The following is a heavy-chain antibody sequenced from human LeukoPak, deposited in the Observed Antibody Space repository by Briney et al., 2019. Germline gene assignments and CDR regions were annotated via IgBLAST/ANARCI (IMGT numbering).Heavy chain of an antibody. V-gene: IGHV4-59*10. Sequence: SETLSLTCAVYGGSFSGYYWSWIRQPAGKGLEWIGRIYTSGSTNYNPSLKSRVTMSVDTSKNQFSLKLSSVTAADTAVYYCARGGIAAAGTFPRFDYWGQGTLVTVSS. J-gene: IGHJ4*01. CDR1: GGSFSGYY. D-gene: IGHD6-13*01. CDR2: IYTSGST. CDR3: ARGGIAAAGTFPRFDY.